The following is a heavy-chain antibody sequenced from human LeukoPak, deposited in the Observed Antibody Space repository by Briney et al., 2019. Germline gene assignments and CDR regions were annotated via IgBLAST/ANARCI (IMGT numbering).Heavy chain of an antibody. V-gene: IGHV3-7*01. CDR1: GGSFSGYY. CDR3: ARQNYYDSSGPSI. J-gene: IGHJ3*02. CDR2: IKQDGSEK. Sequence: ETLSLTCAVYGGSFSGYYWSWVRQAPGKGLEWVANIKQDGSEKYYADSVKGRFTISRDNAKNSLYLQMNSLRAEDTAVYYCARQNYYDSSGPSIWGQGTMVTVSS. D-gene: IGHD3-22*01.